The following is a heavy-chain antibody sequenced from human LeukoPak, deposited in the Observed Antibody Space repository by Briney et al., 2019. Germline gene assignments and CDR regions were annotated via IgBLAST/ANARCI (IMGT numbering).Heavy chain of an antibody. CDR3: ARDLEL. CDR2: INPNSGGT. CDR1: GYTFTDYY. V-gene: IGHV1-2*02. J-gene: IGHJ5*02. Sequence: ASVKVPCKASGYTFTDYYIRRVRQAPGQGLEWMGGINPNSGGTNYAQNFQGRVTMTRDTSISTAYMELSRLRSDDTAEYYGARDLELWGQGNLVAVSS.